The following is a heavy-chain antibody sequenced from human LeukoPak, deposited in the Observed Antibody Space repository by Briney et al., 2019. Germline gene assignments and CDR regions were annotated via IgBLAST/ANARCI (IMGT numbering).Heavy chain of an antibody. J-gene: IGHJ4*02. CDR2: INTNTGNP. D-gene: IGHD6-13*01. CDR1: GYTFTSYA. V-gene: IGHV7-4-1*02. Sequence: ASVKVSCKASGYTFTSYAMNWVRQAPGLGLEWMGWINTNTGNPTYAQGFTGRFVFSLDTSVSTAYLQISSLKAEDTAVYYCARDIARKQQLVLPSYWGQGTLVTVSS. CDR3: ARDIARKQQLVLPSY.